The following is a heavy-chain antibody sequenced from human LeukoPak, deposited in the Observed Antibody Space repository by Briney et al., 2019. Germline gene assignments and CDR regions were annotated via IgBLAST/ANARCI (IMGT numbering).Heavy chain of an antibody. D-gene: IGHD3-22*01. J-gene: IGHJ3*02. V-gene: IGHV3-33*01. CDR3: ARGGDYDSSGSLGIGAFDI. CDR2: IWYDGSNK. Sequence: QPGGSLRLSCAASGFTFSSYGMHWVRQAPGKGLEWVAVIWYDGSNKYYADSVKGRFTISRDNSKNTLYLQMNSLRAEDTAVYYCARGGDYDSSGSLGIGAFDIWGQGTMVTVSS. CDR1: GFTFSSYG.